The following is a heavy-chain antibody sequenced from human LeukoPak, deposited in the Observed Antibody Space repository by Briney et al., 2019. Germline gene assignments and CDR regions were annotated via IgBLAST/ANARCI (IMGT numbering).Heavy chain of an antibody. Sequence: SETLSLTCTVSGGSISSGGYYWSWIRQHPGKGLEWIGYIYYSGSTYYNPSLKSRVTISVDTSKNQFSLKLSSVTAADTAVYYCARGRNYRYCSSTSCYTTDYWGQGTLVTVSS. D-gene: IGHD2-2*02. CDR2: IYYSGST. CDR1: GGSISSGGYY. CDR3: ARGRNYRYCSSTSCYTTDY. V-gene: IGHV4-31*03. J-gene: IGHJ4*02.